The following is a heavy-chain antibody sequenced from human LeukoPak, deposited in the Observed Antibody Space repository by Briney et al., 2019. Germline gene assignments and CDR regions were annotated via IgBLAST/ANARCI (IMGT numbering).Heavy chain of an antibody. Sequence: SETLSLTCSVSIGSISSSKWWSWVRQPPGKGLEWIGYIYYSGSTNYNPSLKSRVTISVDTSKNQFSLKLSSVTAADTAVYYCARARDSSGNDFDYWGQGTLVTVSS. CDR3: ARARDSSGNDFDY. J-gene: IGHJ4*02. D-gene: IGHD3-22*01. CDR1: IGSISSSKW. V-gene: IGHV4-4*02. CDR2: IYYSGST.